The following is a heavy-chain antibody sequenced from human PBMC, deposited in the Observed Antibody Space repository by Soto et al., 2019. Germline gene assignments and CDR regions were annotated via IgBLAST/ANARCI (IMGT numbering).Heavy chain of an antibody. Sequence: ASVKVSCKASGYTFTGHYIHWVRQAPEQGPEWMGEIGPESGATRYAQRFQGRATMTMDMSITTVYMELNNLSPDDTAVYYCGRGRSGQIVVFYWGQGTPVTVSS. V-gene: IGHV1-2*02. D-gene: IGHD1-26*01. CDR1: GYTFTGHY. CDR3: GRGRSGQIVVFY. CDR2: IGPESGAT. J-gene: IGHJ4*02.